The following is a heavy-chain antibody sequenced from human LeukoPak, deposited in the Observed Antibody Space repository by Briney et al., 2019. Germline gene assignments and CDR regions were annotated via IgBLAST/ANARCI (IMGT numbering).Heavy chain of an antibody. Sequence: ASVKVSCKASGYTFTSYYMHWVRQAPGQGLEWMGLINPTGGSTGYAQKFQGRVTMTRDMSTSTDYMELSSLRSEDTAIYYCARGRQLVRGDAFDIWGQGTMVTVSS. D-gene: IGHD6-6*01. CDR3: ARGRQLVRGDAFDI. V-gene: IGHV1-46*01. CDR1: GYTFTSYY. J-gene: IGHJ3*02. CDR2: INPTGGST.